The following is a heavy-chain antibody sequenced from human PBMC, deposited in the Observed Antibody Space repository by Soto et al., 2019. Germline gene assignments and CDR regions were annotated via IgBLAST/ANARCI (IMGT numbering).Heavy chain of an antibody. V-gene: IGHV4-4*02. J-gene: IGHJ4*02. D-gene: IGHD4-17*01. Sequence: PSETLSLTCAVYGGSISSSNWWSWVRQPPGKGLEWIGEIYHSGSTNYNPSLKSRVTISVDKSKNQFSLKLSSVTAADTAVYYCARNPRDYGGNAPYFDYWGQGTLVTVSS. CDR2: IYHSGST. CDR1: GGSISSSNW. CDR3: ARNPRDYGGNAPYFDY.